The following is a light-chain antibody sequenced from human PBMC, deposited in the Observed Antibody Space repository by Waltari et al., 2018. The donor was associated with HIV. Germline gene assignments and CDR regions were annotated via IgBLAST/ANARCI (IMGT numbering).Light chain of an antibody. J-gene: IGLJ2*01. CDR2: SNN. CDR3: AAWDDSLNGRV. CDR1: SPNIGSNT. V-gene: IGLV1-44*01. Sequence: QSVLTQPPSASGTTGQRVTISCSGSSPNIGSNTVNWYQQHPGTAPKLLIYSNNQRPSGVPDRFSGSKSGTSASLAISGLQSEDEADYYCAAWDDSLNGRVFGGGTKLTVL.